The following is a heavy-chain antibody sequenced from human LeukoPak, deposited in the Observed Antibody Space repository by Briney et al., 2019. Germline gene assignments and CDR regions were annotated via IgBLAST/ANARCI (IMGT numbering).Heavy chain of an antibody. CDR1: GYTFTSHG. D-gene: IGHD5-24*01. CDR3: ARSTDEGNWFDP. CDR2: LSAYNGNT. J-gene: IGHJ5*02. V-gene: IGHV1-18*01. Sequence: GASVKVSCKASGYTFTSHGISWVRQAPGQGLEWMGWLSAYNGNTNYAQKFQGRVTMTRDTSTSTVYMELSSLRSEDSAVYYCARSTDEGNWFDPWGQGTLVTVSS.